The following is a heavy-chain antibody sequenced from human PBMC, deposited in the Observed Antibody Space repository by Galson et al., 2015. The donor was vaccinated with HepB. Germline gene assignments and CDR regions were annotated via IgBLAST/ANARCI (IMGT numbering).Heavy chain of an antibody. CDR2: ISSSSSYI. V-gene: IGHV3-21*01. D-gene: IGHD3-22*01. J-gene: IGHJ3*02. CDR1: GFTFSSYS. Sequence: SLRLSCAASGFTFSSYSMNWVRQAPGKGLEWVSSISSSSSYIYYADSVKGRFTISRDNAKNSLYLQMNSLRAEDTAVYYCARSFTMIVVAFGAFDIWGQGTMVTVSS. CDR3: ARSFTMIVVAFGAFDI.